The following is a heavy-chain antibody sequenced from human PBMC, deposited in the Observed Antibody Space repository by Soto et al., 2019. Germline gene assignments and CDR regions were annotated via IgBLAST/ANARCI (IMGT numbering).Heavy chain of an antibody. J-gene: IGHJ6*02. CDR1: GFTFSSNA. V-gene: IGHV3-30-3*01. CDR3: ARGYCSGGSCYSAYYYYYGMDV. D-gene: IGHD2-15*01. Sequence: GGSLRLSCAASGFTFSSNAMHWVRQAPGKGLEWVAVISYDGSNKYYADSVKGRFTISRDNSKNTLYLQMNSLRAEDTAVYYCARGYCSGGSCYSAYYYYYGMDVWGQGTTVTVSS. CDR2: ISYDGSNK.